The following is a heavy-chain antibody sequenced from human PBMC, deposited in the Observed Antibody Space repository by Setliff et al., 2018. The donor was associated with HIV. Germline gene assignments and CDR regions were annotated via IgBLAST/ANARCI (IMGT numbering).Heavy chain of an antibody. CDR2: LIPIVDIT. D-gene: IGHD2-8*01. CDR3: AKGPNFEDAFDI. CDR1: GGTFSNYA. V-gene: IGHV1-69*10. Sequence: GASLKVSCKASGGTFSNYAFSWVRQAPGQGLEWMGGLIPIVDITKSTQKFRDRVTFTADESTKTAQMELSGLTFEDTAVYYCAKGPNFEDAFDIWGQGTVVTVSS. J-gene: IGHJ3*02.